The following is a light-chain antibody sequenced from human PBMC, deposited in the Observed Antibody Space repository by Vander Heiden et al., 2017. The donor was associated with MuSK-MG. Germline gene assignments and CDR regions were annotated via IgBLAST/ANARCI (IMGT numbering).Light chain of an antibody. J-gene: IGLJ2*01. CDR3: QSYDSSLSGVV. Sequence: QSVLTQPPSVSGAPGPRVTISCPGSSSNIGAGYYVHWYPQLPGTAPKLLIYGNSNRPSGVPDRFSGSKSGTSASLAITGLQAEDEADYYCQSYDSSLSGVVFGGGTKLTVL. V-gene: IGLV1-40*01. CDR2: GNS. CDR1: SSNIGAGYY.